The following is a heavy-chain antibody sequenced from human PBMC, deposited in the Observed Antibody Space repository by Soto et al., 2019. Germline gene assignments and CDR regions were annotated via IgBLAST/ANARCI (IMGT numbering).Heavy chain of an antibody. V-gene: IGHV3-23*01. CDR1: GFTFSNYA. Sequence: GGSLRLSCAASGFTFSNYAMSWVRQAPGKGLEWVSLVSATAGTTYYTDSVKGRFTISRDNSKNTLYLQMNSLRAEDTAVYYCAKDYDFWSAHPPYWGQGTLVTVSS. J-gene: IGHJ4*02. CDR2: VSATAGTT. CDR3: AKDYDFWSAHPPY. D-gene: IGHD3-3*01.